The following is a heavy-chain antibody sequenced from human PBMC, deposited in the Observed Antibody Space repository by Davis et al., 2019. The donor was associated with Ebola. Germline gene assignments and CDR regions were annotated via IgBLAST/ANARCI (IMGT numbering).Heavy chain of an antibody. D-gene: IGHD3-3*01. V-gene: IGHV3-74*01. CDR2: TNSDGSSA. Sequence: GESLKISCAATGFTFSYYWMHWVRQAPGKGLVWVSYTNSDGSSATYADSVKGRFTISRDNAKNTLYLQMNSLRAEDTAVYYCARSFGVLIEGWFDPWGQGTLVTVSS. CDR3: ARSFGVLIEGWFDP. J-gene: IGHJ5*02. CDR1: GFTFSYYW.